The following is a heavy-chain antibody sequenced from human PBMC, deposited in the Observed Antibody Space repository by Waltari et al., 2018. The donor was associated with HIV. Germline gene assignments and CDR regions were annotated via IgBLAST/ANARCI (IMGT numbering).Heavy chain of an antibody. CDR2: IFHSGGA. CDR3: ARDKGWGEPVGAMDR. V-gene: IGHV4-38-2*02. Sequence: QVQLQESGPGLVKPSETLSLTCGVSGYPITSGYHWGWIRQPPGMGLGWIGSIFHSGGASYNPPLRSRVTISVDTSKNQFSRKLNSVTAADTAVYFCARDKGWGEPVGAMDRWGQGTLVTVSS. J-gene: IGHJ5*02. CDR1: GYPITSGYH. D-gene: IGHD5-12*01.